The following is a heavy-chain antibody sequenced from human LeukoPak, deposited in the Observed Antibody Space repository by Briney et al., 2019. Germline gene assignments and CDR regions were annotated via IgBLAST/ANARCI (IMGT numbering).Heavy chain of an antibody. V-gene: IGHV3-48*03. J-gene: IGHJ4*02. CDR2: ISSSGSTV. D-gene: IGHD4-11*01. Sequence: GGSLRLSCAASGFTFSSYEMNWVRQAPGKGLEWVSYISSSGSTVYYADSVKGRFTISRDNAKNSLYLQMNSLRAEDTAVYYCARVSPDYRFFEYWGQGTLVTVSS. CDR1: GFTFSSYE. CDR3: ARVSPDYRFFEY.